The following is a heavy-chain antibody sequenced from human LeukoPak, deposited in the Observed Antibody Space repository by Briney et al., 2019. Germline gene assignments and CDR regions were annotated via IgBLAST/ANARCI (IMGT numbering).Heavy chain of an antibody. V-gene: IGHV3-7*01. CDR3: ARVDSSSWTIYYYYYYYMDV. D-gene: IGHD6-13*01. Sequence: GGSLRLSCAASGFTFRSYWMSWVRQAPGKGLEWVANIKQDGSEKYYVDSVKGRFTISRDNAKNSLYLQMNSLRAEDTAVYYCARVDSSSWTIYYYYYYYMDVWGKGTTVTVSS. J-gene: IGHJ6*03. CDR2: IKQDGSEK. CDR1: GFTFRSYW.